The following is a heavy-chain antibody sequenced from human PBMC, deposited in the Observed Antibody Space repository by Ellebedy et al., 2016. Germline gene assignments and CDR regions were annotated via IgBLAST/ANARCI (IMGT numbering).Heavy chain of an antibody. J-gene: IGHJ6*01. CDR3: ARAHSDMVTHYYGMDV. V-gene: IGHV3-21*01. CDR1: GFTFTSYT. Sequence: GESLKISCAASGFTFTSYTMVWVRQAPGKGLEWVSSITYSGSLFYADSVRGRFTISRENAKNSLSLQMRSLRVEDTAVYYCARAHSDMVTHYYGMDVWGQGTTVTVSS. D-gene: IGHD5-18*01. CDR2: ITYSGSL.